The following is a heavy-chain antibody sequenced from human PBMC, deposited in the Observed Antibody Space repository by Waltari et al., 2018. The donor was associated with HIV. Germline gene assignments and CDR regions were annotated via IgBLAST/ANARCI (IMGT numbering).Heavy chain of an antibody. D-gene: IGHD2-15*01. CDR2: ISDNGRDK. CDR3: AKERDRGSTGASCLGH. J-gene: IGHJ4*02. Sequence: QVQLVESGGGVVQPGTSLKLSCSVSGFSFSGFGLHWVRQAPGKGLEWLALISDNGRDKFYGESVKGRFTISRDKCKDTLFLQMDSLTPEDTAVYFCAKERDRGSTGASCLGHCGRGTLVTVSS. CDR1: GFSFSGFG. V-gene: IGHV3-30*18.